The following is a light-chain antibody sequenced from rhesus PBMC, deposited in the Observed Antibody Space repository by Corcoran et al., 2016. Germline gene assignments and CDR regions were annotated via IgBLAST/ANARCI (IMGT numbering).Light chain of an antibody. J-gene: IGLJ6*01. Sequence: QAAPTQSPSVSGSAGQSVTISCSGSSSEIGSSNAVSWYQQYPDRAPKLMIYEVTQRPSGVSDRFSGSKSGNTASLSISGLQAEDEADYYCSSYTGAGIFVFGGGTKLTVL. V-gene: IGLV2-19*02. CDR2: EVT. CDR3: SSYTGAGIFV. CDR1: SSEIGSSNA.